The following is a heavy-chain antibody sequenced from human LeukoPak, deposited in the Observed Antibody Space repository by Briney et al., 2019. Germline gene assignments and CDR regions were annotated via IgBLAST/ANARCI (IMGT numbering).Heavy chain of an antibody. J-gene: IGHJ4*02. V-gene: IGHV1-18*01. CDR1: GYTFTSYG. CDR2: ISAYNGNT. CDR3: ARDPNRSSSWYGPKGFDY. Sequence: ASVKVSCKASGYTFTSYGISWVRQAPGQGLEWMGWISAYNGNTNYAQKLQGRVTMTTDTSTSTAYMELRSLRSDDTAVYYCARDPNRSSSWYGPKGFDYWGQGTLVTVSS. D-gene: IGHD6-13*01.